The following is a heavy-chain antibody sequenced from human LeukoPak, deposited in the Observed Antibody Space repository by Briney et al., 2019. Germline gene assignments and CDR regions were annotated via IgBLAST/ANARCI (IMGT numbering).Heavy chain of an antibody. CDR3: ARGPPRGKYYYMDV. CDR1: GFTFSSFD. CDR2: IGTASDT. J-gene: IGHJ6*03. V-gene: IGHV3-13*01. Sequence: PGGSLRLSCAASGFTFSSFDMHWVRQPTGQGLEWASTIGTASDTYYPGSVEGRFTLSRDNAKNSLYLQMNNLTAGDTAVYYCARGPPRGKYYYMDVWGKGTTVTVSS. D-gene: IGHD1-1*01.